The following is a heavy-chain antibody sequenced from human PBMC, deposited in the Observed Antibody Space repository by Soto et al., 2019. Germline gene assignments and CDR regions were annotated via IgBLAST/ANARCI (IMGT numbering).Heavy chain of an antibody. CDR3: ARLRMGSYYYGSSGYYTYGMDV. V-gene: IGHV4-39*01. D-gene: IGHD3-22*01. CDR1: GGSISSSSYY. Sequence: PSETLSLTCTVSGGSISSSSYYWGWIRQPPGKGLEWIGSIYYSGSTYYNPSLKSRVTISVDTSKNQFSLKLSSVTAADTAVYYCARLRMGSYYYGSSGYYTYGMDVWGQGTTVTVSS. J-gene: IGHJ6*02. CDR2: IYYSGST.